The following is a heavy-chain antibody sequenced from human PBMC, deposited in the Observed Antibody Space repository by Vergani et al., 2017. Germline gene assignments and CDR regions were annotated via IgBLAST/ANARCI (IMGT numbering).Heavy chain of an antibody. CDR2: IHYSENT. V-gene: IGHV4-59*08. J-gene: IGHJ4*02. CDR1: FDSIRNLY. D-gene: IGHD6-19*01. CDR3: ARQSPGSGWSPGDFDD. Sequence: QVQLQESGPGLVKSSETLSLTCSVSFDSIRNLYCNWIRQPPGKGLEWIGSIHYSENTNYNPSLKTRVTISVDTSKNQFSLKVTSVTAADTAVYFCARQSPGSGWSPGDFDDWGQGILVTVSS.